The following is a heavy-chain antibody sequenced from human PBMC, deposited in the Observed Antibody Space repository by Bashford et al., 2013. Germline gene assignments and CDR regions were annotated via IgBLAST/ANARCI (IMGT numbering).Heavy chain of an antibody. CDR2: MNPNSGNT. V-gene: IGHV1-8*03. Sequence: IVWVRQAPGQGLEWLGWMNPNSGNTGYAQKFQGRVTITRNTSISTAYMELSSLKSEDTAVYYCARLYSSSSGRLFDYWGQGTLVTVSS. CDR3: ARLYSSSSGRLFDY. D-gene: IGHD6-6*01. J-gene: IGHJ4*02.